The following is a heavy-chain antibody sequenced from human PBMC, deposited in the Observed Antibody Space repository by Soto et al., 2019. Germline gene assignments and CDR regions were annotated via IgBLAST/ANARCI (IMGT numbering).Heavy chain of an antibody. Sequence: PSETLSLTCTFSGDSTSTYSWNWIRQPAGKGLEWIGRIYTTGSSNYNPSLESRIAISVDTSKNQFFLKLSSVTSADTAVYYGAGAAYNYGPFDSWGQGTLVTVSS. CDR2: IYTTGSS. V-gene: IGHV4-4*07. J-gene: IGHJ4*01. CDR1: GDSTSTYS. CDR3: AGAAYNYGPFDS. D-gene: IGHD5-18*01.